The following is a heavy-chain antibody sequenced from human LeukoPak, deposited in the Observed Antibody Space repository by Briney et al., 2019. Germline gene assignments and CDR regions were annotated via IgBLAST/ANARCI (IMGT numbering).Heavy chain of an antibody. V-gene: IGHV3-30*01. CDR1: GFTFSSYA. CDR3: ARGSRSLYYYDSSGYRQPFDY. D-gene: IGHD3-22*01. J-gene: IGHJ4*02. CDR2: ISYDGSNK. Sequence: PGGSLRLSCAASGFTFSSYAMHWVRQAPGKGLEWVAVISYDGSNKYYAGSVKGRFTISRDNSKNTLYLQMNSLRAEDTAVYYCARGSRSLYYYDSSGYRQPFDYWGQGTLVTVSS.